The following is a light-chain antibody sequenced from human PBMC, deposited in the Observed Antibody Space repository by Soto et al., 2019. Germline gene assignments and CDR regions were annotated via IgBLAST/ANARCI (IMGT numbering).Light chain of an antibody. CDR2: GAS. CDR3: QQNHHWPWT. Sequence: ETVLTQSPATLSLSPGETATLSCRASQRVTNNLAWYQWKLGQPPRLLIYGASTRATGIPVRFRGSGSGTEFTLTISSLQSEDSAVYYCQQNHHWPWTFGQGTRVELK. J-gene: IGKJ1*01. V-gene: IGKV3-15*01. CDR1: QRVTNN.